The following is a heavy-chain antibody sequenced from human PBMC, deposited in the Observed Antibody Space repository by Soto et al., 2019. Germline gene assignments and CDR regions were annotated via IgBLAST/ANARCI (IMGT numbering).Heavy chain of an antibody. CDR2: IKQDGSEK. V-gene: IGHV3-7*01. CDR3: ARDLITIFGVVHSELFDY. CDR1: GFTFSSYW. D-gene: IGHD3-3*01. Sequence: GGSLRLACAASGFTFSSYWVSWVRQAPGKGLEWVANIKQDGSEKYYVDSVKGRFTISRDNAKNSLYLQMNSLRAEDTAVYYCARDLITIFGVVHSELFDYWGQGTLVTVSS. J-gene: IGHJ4*02.